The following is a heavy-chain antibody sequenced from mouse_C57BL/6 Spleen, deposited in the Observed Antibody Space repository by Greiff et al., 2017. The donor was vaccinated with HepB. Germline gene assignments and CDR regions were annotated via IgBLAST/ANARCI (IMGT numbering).Heavy chain of an antibody. CDR2: IYPGDGDT. CDR3: ASMRTAHAMDY. V-gene: IGHV1-80*01. J-gene: IGHJ4*01. CDR1: GYAFSSYW. D-gene: IGHD1-2*01. Sequence: QVQLKQSGAELVKPGASVKISCKASGYAFSSYWMNWVKQRPGKGLEWIGQIYPGDGDTNYNGKFKGKATLTADKSSSTAYMQLSSLNSEDSAVYCCASMRTAHAMDYWGQGTSVTVSS.